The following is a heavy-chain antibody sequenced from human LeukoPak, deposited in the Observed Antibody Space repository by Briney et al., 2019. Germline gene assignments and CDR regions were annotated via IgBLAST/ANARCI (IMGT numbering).Heavy chain of an antibody. V-gene: IGHV3-23*01. D-gene: IGHD3-3*01. CDR3: AKMEGQRLYDYCMDV. J-gene: IGHJ6*03. CDR2: MSGSGYYT. Sequence: GGSLRLSCAASGFAFSNFAMSWVRQAPGKGLEWVSAMSGSGYYTYFVESVKGRFTISRDNSKNTLYLHMNSLRADDTAVYYCAKMEGQRLYDYCMDVWGRGTTVTVSS. CDR1: GFAFSNFA.